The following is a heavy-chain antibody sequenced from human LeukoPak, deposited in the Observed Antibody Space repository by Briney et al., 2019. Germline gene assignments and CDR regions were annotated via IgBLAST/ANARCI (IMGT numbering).Heavy chain of an antibody. V-gene: IGHV4-59*08. CDR1: GGSISGYY. CDR2: VYYSGYT. J-gene: IGHJ6*02. Sequence: SETLSLTCTVSGGSISGYYWSWIREPPGKGLEWIGYVYYSGYTKYNSSLKSRITISVDTSKNQFSLKLNSVTAADTAVYYCARLDNSGYYTLDVWGQGTTVTVSS. D-gene: IGHD3-22*01. CDR3: ARLDNSGYYTLDV.